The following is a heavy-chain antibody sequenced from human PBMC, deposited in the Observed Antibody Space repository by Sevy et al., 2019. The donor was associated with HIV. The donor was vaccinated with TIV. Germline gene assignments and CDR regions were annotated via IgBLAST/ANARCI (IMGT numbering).Heavy chain of an antibody. V-gene: IGHV1-18*01. CDR3: ARDSRSTYYYGSGRPTYYYYGMDV. Sequence: ASVKVSCKASGYTFTSYGISWVRQAPGQGLEWMGWISAYNGNTNYAQKLQGRVTMTTDTSTSTAYMELRSLRSDDKAVYYWARDSRSTYYYGSGRPTYYYYGMDVWGQGTTVTVSS. J-gene: IGHJ6*02. CDR2: ISAYNGNT. CDR1: GYTFTSYG. D-gene: IGHD3-10*01.